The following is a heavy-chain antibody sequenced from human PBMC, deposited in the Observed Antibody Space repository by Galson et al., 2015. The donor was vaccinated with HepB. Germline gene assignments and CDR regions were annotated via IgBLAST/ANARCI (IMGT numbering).Heavy chain of an antibody. CDR1: GGTFSSYA. CDR2: IIPIFGTA. V-gene: IGHV1-69*13. CDR3: AREGNREPPLYQLLYEANWFDP. Sequence: SVKVSCKASGGTFSSYAISWVRQAPGQGLEWMGGIIPIFGTANYAQKFQGRVTITADESTSTAYMELSSLRSEDTAVYYCAREGNREPPLYQLLYEANWFDPWGQGTLVTVSS. D-gene: IGHD2-2*02. J-gene: IGHJ5*02.